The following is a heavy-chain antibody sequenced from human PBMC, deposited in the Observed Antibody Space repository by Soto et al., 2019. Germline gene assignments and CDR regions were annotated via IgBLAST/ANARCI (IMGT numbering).Heavy chain of an antibody. CDR3: ARYYYDSSGYIYF. Sequence: ETLSLTCTVSGGSISNYYWSWIRQPPGKGLEWIGYIYYSGSTNYNPSLKSRVTISVDTSKNQFSLKLSSVTAADTAVYYCARYYYDSSGYIYFRGQGTLVTVSS. V-gene: IGHV4-59*08. J-gene: IGHJ4*02. CDR1: GGSISNYY. CDR2: IYYSGST. D-gene: IGHD3-22*01.